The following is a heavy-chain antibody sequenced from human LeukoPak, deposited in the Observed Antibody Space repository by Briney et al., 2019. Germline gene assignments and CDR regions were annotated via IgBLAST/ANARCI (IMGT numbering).Heavy chain of an antibody. CDR1: GGAFSGYY. CDR3: ARLRWEPDAFDI. J-gene: IGHJ3*02. CDR2: IYYSGST. D-gene: IGHD1-26*01. V-gene: IGHV4-59*01. Sequence: SETLSLTCAVYGGAFSGYYWSWIRQPPGKGLEWIGYIYYSGSTNYNPSLKSRVTISVDASKNQFSLKLSSVTAADTAVYYCARLRWEPDAFDIWGQGTMVTVSS.